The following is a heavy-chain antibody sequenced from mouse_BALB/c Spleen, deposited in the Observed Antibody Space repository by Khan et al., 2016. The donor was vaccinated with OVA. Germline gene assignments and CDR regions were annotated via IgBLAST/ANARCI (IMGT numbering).Heavy chain of an antibody. CDR3: TRRGRYGIFAY. Sequence: VELVESGAELAKPGASVKMSCKASGYTFTTYWMHWIKQRPGQGLEWIGYINPSTSYTEYSQKFKDKATLTADTSSSTAYMQLSSLTSEDSAIYYCTRRGRYGIFAYWGQGTLVNGST. J-gene: IGHJ3*01. CDR1: GYTFTTYW. V-gene: IGHV1-7*01. D-gene: IGHD2-1*01. CDR2: INPSTSYT.